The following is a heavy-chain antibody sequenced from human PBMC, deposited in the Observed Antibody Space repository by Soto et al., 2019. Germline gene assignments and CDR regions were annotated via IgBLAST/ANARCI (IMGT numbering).Heavy chain of an antibody. CDR3: ARDGAGAYGLGWFDP. CDR1: GDSISRGGYY. V-gene: IGHV4-31*03. CDR2: IYHSGST. J-gene: IGHJ5*02. D-gene: IGHD2-21*01. Sequence: QVQLQESGPGLVKPSQTLSLTCTVSGDSISRGGYYWNWLRQHPRKGLEWIGYIYHSGSTIYNQALKSRVTISVDTSKNRLSLELSNVTAADTAVYYCARDGAGAYGLGWFDPWGQGILVTVSS.